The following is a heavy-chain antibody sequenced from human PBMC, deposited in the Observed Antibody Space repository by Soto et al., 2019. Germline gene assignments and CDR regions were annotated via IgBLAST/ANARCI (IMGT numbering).Heavy chain of an antibody. V-gene: IGHV3-7*01. CDR3: AKDRVNHNSVWDPFDI. CDR1: GFTFSSYW. D-gene: IGHD1-20*01. Sequence: GGSLRLSCAASGFTFSSYWMSWVRQAPGKGLEWVANIKQDGSEKYYVDSVKGRFTISRDNAKNSLYLQMNSLRAEDTAVYYCAKDRVNHNSVWDPFDIWGQGTVVTVSS. CDR2: IKQDGSEK. J-gene: IGHJ3*02.